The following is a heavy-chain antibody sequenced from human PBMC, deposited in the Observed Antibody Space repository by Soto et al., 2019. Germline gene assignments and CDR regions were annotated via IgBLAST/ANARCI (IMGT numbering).Heavy chain of an antibody. J-gene: IGHJ6*02. CDR1: GFTFSSYS. V-gene: IGHV3-48*02. D-gene: IGHD4-17*01. CDR3: ARSGDYLNYYYGMDV. Sequence: GGSLRLSCAASGFTFSSYSMNWVRQAPGKGLEWVSYISSSSSTIYYADSVKGRFTISRDNAKNSLYLQMNSLRDEDTAVYYCARSGDYLNYYYGMDVWGQGTTVTVSS. CDR2: ISSSSSTI.